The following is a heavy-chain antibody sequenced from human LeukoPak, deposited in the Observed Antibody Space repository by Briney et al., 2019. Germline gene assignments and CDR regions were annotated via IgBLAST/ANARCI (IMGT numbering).Heavy chain of an antibody. CDR1: GYTFTGYY. CDR2: INPNSGGT. V-gene: IGHV1-2*02. Sequence: ASVKVSCKASGYTFTGYYMHWVRQAPGQGLEWMGWINPNSGGTNYAQKFQGRVTMIRDTSISTAYMELSRLRSDDTAVYYCASYLKPRIAAAGTGAFDIWGQGTMVTVSS. J-gene: IGHJ3*02. CDR3: ASYLKPRIAAAGTGAFDI. D-gene: IGHD6-13*01.